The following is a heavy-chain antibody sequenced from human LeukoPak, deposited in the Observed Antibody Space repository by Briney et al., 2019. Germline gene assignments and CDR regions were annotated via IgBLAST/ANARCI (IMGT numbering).Heavy chain of an antibody. J-gene: IGHJ3*02. CDR3: AKGRTELWDFDAFNI. CDR2: IRYDGSHD. CDR1: GFSLSSYG. Sequence: GGSLRLSCAASGFSLSSYGMHWVRQAPGKGLEWVAFIRYDGSHDYYADSVKGRFTISRDNPQNTVYLQLNRLRAEDTAVYYCAKGRTELWDFDAFNIWGQGTMVTISS. V-gene: IGHV3-30*02. D-gene: IGHD3-16*01.